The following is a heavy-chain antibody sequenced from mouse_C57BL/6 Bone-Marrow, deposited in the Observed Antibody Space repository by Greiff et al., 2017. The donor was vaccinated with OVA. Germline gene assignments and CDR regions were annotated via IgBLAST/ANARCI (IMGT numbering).Heavy chain of an antibody. J-gene: IGHJ2*01. CDR3: ARDSFYYYGSYYFDY. Sequence: VHLVESGPGLVQPSQSLSITCTVSGFSLTSYGVHWVRQSPGKGLEWLGVIWSGGSTDYNAAFISRLSISKDNSKSQVFFKMNSLQADDTAIYYCARDSFYYYGSYYFDYWGQGTTLTVSS. V-gene: IGHV2-2*01. CDR2: IWSGGST. D-gene: IGHD1-1*01. CDR1: GFSLTSYG.